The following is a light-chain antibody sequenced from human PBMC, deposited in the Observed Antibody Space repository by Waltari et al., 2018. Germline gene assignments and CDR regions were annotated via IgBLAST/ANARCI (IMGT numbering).Light chain of an antibody. V-gene: IGKV3-11*01. CDR1: QSVSSY. J-gene: IGKJ4*01. CDR2: DAS. CDR3: QQRSNWPPGVT. Sequence: EIVLTQSPAPLSLSPGERATLSCRASQSVSSYLAWYQQKPGQAPRLLIYDASNRATGIPARLSGSGSGTDFTLTISSLEPEDFAVYYCQQRSNWPPGVTFGGGTKVEIK.